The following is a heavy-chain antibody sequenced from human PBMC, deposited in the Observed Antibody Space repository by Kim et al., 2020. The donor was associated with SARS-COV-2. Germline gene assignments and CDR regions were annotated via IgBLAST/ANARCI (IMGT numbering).Heavy chain of an antibody. Sequence: SETLSLTCTVSGDSISIYFWTWIRQPPGKGLEWIGYLFYSSTTKYNPSLKSRVTISIDTSKNQLSLNLTSVTAADTAVYYCAKVRSTLIRAVIDYWGQGTLVTVSS. D-gene: IGHD6-19*01. V-gene: IGHV4-59*13. CDR3: AKVRSTLIRAVIDY. J-gene: IGHJ4*02. CDR1: GDSISIYF. CDR2: LFYSSTT.